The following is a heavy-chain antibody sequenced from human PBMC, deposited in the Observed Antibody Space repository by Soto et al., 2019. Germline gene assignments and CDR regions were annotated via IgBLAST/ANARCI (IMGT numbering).Heavy chain of an antibody. CDR2: IYDSVNT. CDR1: GDSLSSGGHY. CDR3: ARVDHRGYFAIWTDY. V-gene: IGHV4-31*03. Sequence: SETLSLTCTVSGDSLSSGGHYWSWIRQHPGQGLEWIGHIYDSVNTYYIPSLRSRVTISADMSKNQFSLNLRSVTAADTAVYYCARVDHRGYFAIWTDYWGQGTLVTVSS. D-gene: IGHD3-3*01. J-gene: IGHJ4*02.